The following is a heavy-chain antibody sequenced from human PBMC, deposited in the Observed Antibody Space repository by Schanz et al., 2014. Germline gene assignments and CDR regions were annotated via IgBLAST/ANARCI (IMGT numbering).Heavy chain of an antibody. CDR2: IRYDGRNK. J-gene: IGHJ4*02. CDR3: AREDASATSCDFRY. CDR1: GFTFISYD. Sequence: VQLVESGGGVVQPGRSLRLSCVASGFTFISYDIHWVRQAPGKGLEWVAVIRYDGRNKNFVESVKGRFTISRDNSNSTVYLQMNTLRAEDTAVDYCAREDASATSCDFRYWGQGTLVTVSS. V-gene: IGHV3-33*01. D-gene: IGHD2-2*01.